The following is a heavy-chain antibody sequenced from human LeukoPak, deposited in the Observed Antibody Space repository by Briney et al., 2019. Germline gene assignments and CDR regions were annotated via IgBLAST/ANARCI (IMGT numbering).Heavy chain of an antibody. J-gene: IGHJ4*02. CDR1: GFTFSNCA. Sequence: GGSLRLSCAASGFTFSNCAMAWVRQIPGKGLEWVSVFSGSGGSTYYADSVKGRFTVSRDNSKNTLYLQMNNLRVDDTAIYYCSSRPAAILGPLDCCGQGTLVTVSS. V-gene: IGHV3-23*01. D-gene: IGHD2-2*01. CDR3: SSRPAAILGPLDC. CDR2: FSGSGGST.